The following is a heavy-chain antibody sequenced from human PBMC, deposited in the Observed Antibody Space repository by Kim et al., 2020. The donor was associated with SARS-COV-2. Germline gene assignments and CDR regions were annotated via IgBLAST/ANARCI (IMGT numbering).Heavy chain of an antibody. Sequence: LKSRVTISVDTSKNQFSLKLSSVTAADTAVYYCAREGHDYIWGSYRYTSRWGQGTLVTVSS. CDR3: AREGHDYIWGSYRYTSR. J-gene: IGHJ4*02. V-gene: IGHV4-30-2*05. D-gene: IGHD3-16*02.